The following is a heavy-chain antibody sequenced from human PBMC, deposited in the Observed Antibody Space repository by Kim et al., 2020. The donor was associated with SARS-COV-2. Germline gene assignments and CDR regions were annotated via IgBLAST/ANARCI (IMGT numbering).Heavy chain of an antibody. CDR2: INGYSKI. V-gene: IGHV1-3*01. CDR1: GDSLRKNA. J-gene: IGHJ5*02. Sequence: ASVKVSCKASGDSLRKNAIHWVRQAPGQRLEWMGWINGYSKIQYSQNFQGRVTIIRDTAASTDYMELSTLICEDTAVYYCARDWFDLWGQGTLVIVSS. CDR3: ARDWFDL.